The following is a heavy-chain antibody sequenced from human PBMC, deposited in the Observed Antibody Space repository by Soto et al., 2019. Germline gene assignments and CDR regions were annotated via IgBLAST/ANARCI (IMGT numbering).Heavy chain of an antibody. CDR1: GGSFNDYC. D-gene: IGHD6-6*01. CDR2: MCYSGNT. CDR3: ASSSPFHY. J-gene: IGHJ4*02. V-gene: IGHV4-34*01. Sequence: SETLSLTCAVYGGSFNDYCWDWIRQPPGKGLEWIGTMCYSGNTYYKPSLKSRVSISIDTSRNQFSLKLTSVTAADTGVYYCASSSPFHYWGPGILVTVSS.